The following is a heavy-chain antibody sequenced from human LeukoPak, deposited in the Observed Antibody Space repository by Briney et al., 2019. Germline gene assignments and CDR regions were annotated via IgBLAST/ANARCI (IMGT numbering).Heavy chain of an antibody. D-gene: IGHD3/OR15-3a*01. CDR3: ARTVEGYFDF. CDR2: ISTAGNLI. CDR1: AFTFKTYT. J-gene: IGHJ4*02. V-gene: IGHV3-21*04. Sequence: PGGPLRLSCVASAFTFKTYTLNWVRQTPGKGLEWVSYISTAGNLIDYADSVRGRFTISRDNAKNSLYLYMSSLTPEDTAVYYCARTVEGYFDFRGQGTLVTVSS.